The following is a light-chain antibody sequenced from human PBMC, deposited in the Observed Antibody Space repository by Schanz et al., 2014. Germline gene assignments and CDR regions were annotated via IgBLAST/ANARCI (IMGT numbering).Light chain of an antibody. J-gene: IGLJ3*02. V-gene: IGLV1-40*01. CDR2: GNN. Sequence: QSVLTQPPSVSGAPGQRVTISCTGSSSNIGAGYDVHWYQQLPGTAPKLLIYGNNNRPSGVPDRFSGSKSGTSASLAINGLQSEDEADYYCAAWDDSLLFGGGTKLTVL. CDR3: AAWDDSLL. CDR1: SSNIGAGYD.